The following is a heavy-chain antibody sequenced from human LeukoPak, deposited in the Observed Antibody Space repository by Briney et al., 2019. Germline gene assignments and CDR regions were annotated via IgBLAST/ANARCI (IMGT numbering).Heavy chain of an antibody. CDR3: ARGKSSGWNFDY. V-gene: IGHV3-66*02. D-gene: IGHD6-19*01. CDR2: IYSDGST. J-gene: IGHJ4*02. CDR1: GFNVSIYY. Sequence: GGSLRLSCTASGFNVSIYYMTWVRQAPGKGLEWVSLIYSDGSTDYADSVKGRFTISRDNFKNTLYLQMNSLTAEDTAMYYCARGKSSGWNFDYWGQGSLVTVSS.